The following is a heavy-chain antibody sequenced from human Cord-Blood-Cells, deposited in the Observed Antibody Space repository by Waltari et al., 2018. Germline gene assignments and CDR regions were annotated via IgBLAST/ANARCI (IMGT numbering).Heavy chain of an antibody. CDR1: GGTFSSYA. J-gene: IGHJ4*02. CDR3: ARWTTAMVTYFDY. CDR2: IIPIFGTA. D-gene: IGHD5-18*01. V-gene: IGHV1-69*01. Sequence: QVQLVQSGAEVKKPGSSVTVSCKASGGTFSSYAIGWVRQAPGQGLEWMGGIIPIFGTANYAQKFQGRVTITADESTSTAYMELSSLRSEDTAVYYCARWTTAMVTYFDYWGQGTLVTVSS.